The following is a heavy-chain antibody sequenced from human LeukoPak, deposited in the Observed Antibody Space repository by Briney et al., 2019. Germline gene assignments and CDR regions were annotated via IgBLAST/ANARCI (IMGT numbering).Heavy chain of an antibody. V-gene: IGHV1-18*01. Sequence: ASVTVSCKASGYTFTSYGISWVRQAPGQGLEWMGWISAYNGNTNYAQKLQGRVTVTTDTSTSTAYMELRSLRSDDTAVYYCARVIGEGGYFDYWGQGTLVTVSS. J-gene: IGHJ4*02. CDR1: GYTFTSYG. CDR2: ISAYNGNT. D-gene: IGHD3-10*01. CDR3: ARVIGEGGYFDY.